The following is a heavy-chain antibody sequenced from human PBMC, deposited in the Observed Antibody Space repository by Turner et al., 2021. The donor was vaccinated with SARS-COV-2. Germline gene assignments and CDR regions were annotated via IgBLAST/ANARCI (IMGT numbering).Heavy chain of an antibody. CDR2: IYYSGST. CDR1: GGSISSSSYY. J-gene: IGHJ6*02. CDR3: AGEVVVLTTTHYGMDV. V-gene: IGHV4-39*01. D-gene: IGHD1-26*01. Sequence: QLQLQESGPGLVKPSETLSLTYTVSGGSISSSSYYWGWIRQPPGKGLEWIGSIYYSGSTYYNPSLKSRVTISVDTSKNQFSLKLSSVTAADTAVYYCAGEVVVLTTTHYGMDVWGQGTTVTVSS.